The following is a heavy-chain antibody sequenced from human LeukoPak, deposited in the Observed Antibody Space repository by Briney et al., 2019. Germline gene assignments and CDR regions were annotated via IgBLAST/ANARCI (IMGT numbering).Heavy chain of an antibody. CDR1: GGSISSSSYY. D-gene: IGHD2-21*01. CDR2: IYYSGST. V-gene: IGHV4-39*01. Sequence: SETLSLTCTVSGGSISSSSYYWGWIRQPPGKGLEWIGSIYYSGSTYYNPSLKSRVTISVDTSKNQFSLKLSSVTAADTAVYYCARHGIVSWWVDHWGQGTLVTVSS. CDR3: ARHGIVSWWVDH. J-gene: IGHJ4*02.